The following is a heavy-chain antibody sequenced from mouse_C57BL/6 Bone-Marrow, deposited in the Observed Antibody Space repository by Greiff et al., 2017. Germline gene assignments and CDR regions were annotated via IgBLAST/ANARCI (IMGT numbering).Heavy chain of an antibody. Sequence: VQLQQPGAELVRPGTSVKLSCKASGYTFTSYWMHWVKQRPGQGLEWIGVIDPSDSYTNYNQKFKGKATLTVDTSSSTAYMQLSSLTSEDSAVYYCLSFYVRRYFDVWGTGTTGTVSS. V-gene: IGHV1-59*01. J-gene: IGHJ1*03. CDR2: IDPSDSYT. CDR1: GYTFTSYW. CDR3: LSFYVRRYFDV. D-gene: IGHD1-1*01.